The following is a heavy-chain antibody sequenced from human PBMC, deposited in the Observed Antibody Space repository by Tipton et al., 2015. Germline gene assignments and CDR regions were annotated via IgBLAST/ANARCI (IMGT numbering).Heavy chain of an antibody. V-gene: IGHV3-23*01. CDR2: ISGTGDLT. CDR1: GFTFSNYV. J-gene: IGHJ4*02. Sequence: SLRLSCATSGFTFSNYVMNWVRRAPGKGLEWVSGISGTGDLTFYVDSVKGRFTTSRDNSKNTLYLQMDILRDEDTAIYYCAKDRNEVWSGFYPRYFDSWGQRTLVTVSS. D-gene: IGHD3-3*01. CDR3: AKDRNEVWSGFYPRYFDS.